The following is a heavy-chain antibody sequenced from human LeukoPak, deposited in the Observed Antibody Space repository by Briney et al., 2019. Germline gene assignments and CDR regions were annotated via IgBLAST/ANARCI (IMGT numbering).Heavy chain of an antibody. Sequence: GGSLRLSCAASGFTVSSNYMSWVRQAPGKGLEYVSAISSNGGSTYYANSVKGRFTISRDNSKNTLYLQMGSLRAEDMAVYYCARAPYYYDSSGYSYYFDYWGQGTLVTVSS. J-gene: IGHJ4*02. CDR3: ARAPYYYDSSGYSYYFDY. D-gene: IGHD3-22*01. CDR1: GFTVSSNY. V-gene: IGHV3-64*01. CDR2: ISSNGGST.